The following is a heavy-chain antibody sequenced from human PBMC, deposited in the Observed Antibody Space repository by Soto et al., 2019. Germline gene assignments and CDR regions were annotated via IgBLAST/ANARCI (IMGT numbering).Heavy chain of an antibody. J-gene: IGHJ5*02. CDR1: GCTVTTNY. CDR3: ARGYSSSVWLAR. Sequence: GSLRLSCAASGCTVTTNYMSWVRQAPGKGLEWVSIIYSGGSTYYADSVKGRFTSSRDNSRNTLSLQMNSLRAEDTAVYYCARGYSSSVWLARWGQGTLVTVSS. CDR2: IYSGGST. D-gene: IGHD6-6*01. V-gene: IGHV3-53*01.